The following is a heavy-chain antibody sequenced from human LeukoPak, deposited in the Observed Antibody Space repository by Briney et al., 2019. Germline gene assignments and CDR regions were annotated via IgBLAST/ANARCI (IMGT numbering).Heavy chain of an antibody. V-gene: IGHV1-18*01. J-gene: IGHJ3*02. Sequence: GSAKDSCKASGFTFTSYGISWVRQAPGQGREWMGWISAYNDNTSYAKKVQGRVTMTTATSTSTAYMELRSLRSDDTAVYYCARDYGGNSVGDAFDIWGQGTMVTVSS. D-gene: IGHD4-23*01. CDR2: ISAYNDNT. CDR3: ARDYGGNSVGDAFDI. CDR1: GFTFTSYG.